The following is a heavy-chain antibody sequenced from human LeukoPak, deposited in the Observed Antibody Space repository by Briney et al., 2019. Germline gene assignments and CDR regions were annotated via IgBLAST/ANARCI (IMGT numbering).Heavy chain of an antibody. CDR1: GFTFSDHY. Sequence: PGGSLRLFCAASGFTFSDHYMRWIRQAPGEGLEWVSYISSRGSTIYYADSVKGRFTISRDNAKNSLYLQMNSLRAEDTAVYYCARAPLRFLELLLPADAFDIWGQGTMVTVSS. CDR3: ARAPLRFLELLLPADAFDI. CDR2: ISSRGSTI. J-gene: IGHJ3*02. V-gene: IGHV3-11*01. D-gene: IGHD3-3*01.